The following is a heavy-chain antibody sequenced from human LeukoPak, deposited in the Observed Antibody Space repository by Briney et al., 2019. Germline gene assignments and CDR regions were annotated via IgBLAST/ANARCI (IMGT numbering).Heavy chain of an antibody. V-gene: IGHV4-4*02. CDR1: GGSISSYN. J-gene: IGHJ4*02. Sequence: SETLSLTCTISGGSISSYNWWSWVRQPPGKGLEWIGYISHSGSTNYNPSLKSRVTISVDTSKNQFSLKLSSVTAADTAVFYCASFKYYYDNSGYYRFDYWGQGTLVTVSS. CDR3: ASFKYYYDNSGYYRFDY. D-gene: IGHD3-22*01. CDR2: ISHSGST.